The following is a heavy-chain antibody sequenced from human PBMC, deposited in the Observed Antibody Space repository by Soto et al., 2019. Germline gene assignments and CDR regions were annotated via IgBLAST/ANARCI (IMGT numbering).Heavy chain of an antibody. J-gene: IGHJ6*02. CDR2: IYYSGST. D-gene: IGHD3-3*01. CDR1: GGSISSYY. V-gene: IGHV4-59*01. Sequence: SETLSLTCTVSGGSISSYYWSWIRQPPGKGLEWIGYIYYSGSTNYNPSLKSRVTISVDTSKNQFSLKLSSVTAADTAVYYCARAIPYYDFWSGYYTPGGMDAWGQGTTVTVSS. CDR3: ARAIPYYDFWSGYYTPGGMDA.